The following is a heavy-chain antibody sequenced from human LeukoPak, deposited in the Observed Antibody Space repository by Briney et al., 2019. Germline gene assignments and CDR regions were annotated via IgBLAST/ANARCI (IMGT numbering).Heavy chain of an antibody. CDR2: IYSGGST. CDR3: AREGRGSSSLDY. D-gene: IGHD6-13*01. CDR1: GFTVSSNY. Sequence: GGSLRLSCAASGFTVSSNYMSWVRQAPGKGLEWVSVIYSGGSTYYADSVKGRFTISRDNSKNTLYLQMNSLRAEDTAVYYCAREGRGSSSLDYWGQGTLVTVSS. V-gene: IGHV3-66*01. J-gene: IGHJ4*02.